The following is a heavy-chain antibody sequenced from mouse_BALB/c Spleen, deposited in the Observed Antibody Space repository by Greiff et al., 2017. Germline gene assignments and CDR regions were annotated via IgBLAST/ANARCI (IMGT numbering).Heavy chain of an antibody. CDR2: IWGDGST. J-gene: IGHJ3*01. V-gene: IGHV2-6-7*01. D-gene: IGHD3-1*01. CDR1: GFPLTGYG. Sequence: VQLQESGPGLVAPSQSLSITCTVSGFPLTGYGVNWVRQPPGKGLEWLGMIWGDGSTDYNSALKSRLSISKDNSKSQVFLKMNSLQTDDTARYYCARDEGEHTWFAYWGQGTLVTVSA. CDR3: ARDEGEHTWFAY.